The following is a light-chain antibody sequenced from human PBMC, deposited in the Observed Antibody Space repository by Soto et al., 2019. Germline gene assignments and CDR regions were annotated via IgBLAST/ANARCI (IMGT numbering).Light chain of an antibody. CDR3: QQYNEWWT. CDR2: GAS. J-gene: IGKJ1*01. CDR1: QGVSSY. V-gene: IGKV3-15*01. Sequence: EIVLTQSPATLSLSPGERATLSCRASQGVSSYLAWYQQKPGQAPRLLIYGASTRATGIPARFSGSGSGTEFTLTISSLQSEDFAVYYCQQYNEWWTFGQGTKV.